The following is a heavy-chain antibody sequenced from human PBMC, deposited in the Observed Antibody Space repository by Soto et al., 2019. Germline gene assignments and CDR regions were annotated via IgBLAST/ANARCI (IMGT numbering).Heavy chain of an antibody. Sequence: EVQLVESGGGLVQPGRSLRLSCAASGFTFDDYAMHWVRQAPGKGLEWVSGISWNSGSIGYADSVKGRFTISRDNAKNSLYLQMNSLRAEDTALYYCAKDRGVGCSGGSCYGPVAMDVWGKGTTVTVSS. V-gene: IGHV3-9*01. D-gene: IGHD2-15*01. CDR3: AKDRGVGCSGGSCYGPVAMDV. CDR2: ISWNSGSI. CDR1: GFTFDDYA. J-gene: IGHJ6*03.